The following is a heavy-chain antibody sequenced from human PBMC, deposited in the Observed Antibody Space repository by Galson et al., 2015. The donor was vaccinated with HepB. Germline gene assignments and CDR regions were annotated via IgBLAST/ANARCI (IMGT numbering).Heavy chain of an antibody. Sequence: LRLSCAASGFTFSNYGMSWVRQAPGKGLEWVSGIGGGGGYTYYADSVKGRFSISRDNSKNTLYLQMSSLRAEDTAVYYCAKLSSGWYYPYLDYWGQGTLVTVSS. CDR3: AKLSSGWYYPYLDY. CDR2: IGGGGGYT. CDR1: GFTFSNYG. D-gene: IGHD6-13*01. V-gene: IGHV3-23*01. J-gene: IGHJ4*02.